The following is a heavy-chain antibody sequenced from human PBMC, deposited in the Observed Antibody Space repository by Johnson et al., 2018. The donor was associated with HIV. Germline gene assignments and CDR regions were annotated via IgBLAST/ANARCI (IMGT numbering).Heavy chain of an antibody. Sequence: QVQLVESGGGVVQPGGSLRLSCAASGFTFSTHGMNWVRQAPGRGLEWVAFIGYDGSNKYYADSVKGRFTISRDIFKNTLSLQMNSLRAGDTAVYYCARGRGVGRPIQKWLGAAFDIWGQGTMVTVSS. J-gene: IGHJ3*02. V-gene: IGHV3-30*02. CDR1: GFTFSTHG. CDR3: ARGRGVGRPIQKWLGAAFDI. CDR2: IGYDGSNK. D-gene: IGHD5-18*01.